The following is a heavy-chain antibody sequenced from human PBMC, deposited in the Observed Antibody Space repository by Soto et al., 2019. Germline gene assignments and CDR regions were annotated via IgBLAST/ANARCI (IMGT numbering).Heavy chain of an antibody. V-gene: IGHV3-30*18. CDR2: ISYDGSNK. D-gene: IGHD4-4*01. J-gene: IGHJ6*02. CDR1: GFTFSTYG. Sequence: QVQLVESGGGVVQPGRSLRLSCAASGFTFSTYGMHWVRQAPGKGLEGGAVISYDGSNKYYADSVKGRFTISRDNSKNTLYLKMNSLRAEDTAVYYCAKHSNNGGSRYYYYGMDVWGQGTTVTVSS. CDR3: AKHSNNGGSRYYYYGMDV.